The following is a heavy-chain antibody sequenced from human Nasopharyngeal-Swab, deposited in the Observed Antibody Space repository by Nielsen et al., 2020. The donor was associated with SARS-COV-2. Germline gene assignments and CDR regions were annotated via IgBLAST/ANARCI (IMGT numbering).Heavy chain of an antibody. Sequence: ASVKVSCKASGYTFTCFGISWVRQAPGQGLEWMGWISSYNGDTHYAHSLQGRITMTTDTSTSTAYLELSSLRSDDTAMYYCATAYGSVSSPEYWGQGTLVTVSS. V-gene: IGHV1-18*01. J-gene: IGHJ4*02. CDR3: ATAYGSVSSPEY. CDR2: ISSYNGDT. D-gene: IGHD3-10*01. CDR1: GYTFTCFG.